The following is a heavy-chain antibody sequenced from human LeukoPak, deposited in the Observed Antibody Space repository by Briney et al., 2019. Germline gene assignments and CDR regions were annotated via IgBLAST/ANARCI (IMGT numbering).Heavy chain of an antibody. D-gene: IGHD6-19*01. V-gene: IGHV3-66*01. CDR1: GFTVSSNY. CDR2: IYSGGST. Sequence: GGSLRLSCAASGFTVSSNYMSWVRQAPGKGPEWVSVIYSGGSTYYADSVKGRFTISRDNSKNTLYLQMNSLRAEDTAVYYCARVGQWLVRRYYFDYWGQGTLVTVSS. J-gene: IGHJ4*02. CDR3: ARVGQWLVRRYYFDY.